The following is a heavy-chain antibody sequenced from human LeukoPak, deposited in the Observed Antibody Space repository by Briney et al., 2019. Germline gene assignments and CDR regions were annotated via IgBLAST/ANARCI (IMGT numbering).Heavy chain of an antibody. J-gene: IGHJ4*02. Sequence: GGSLRLSCAASGFTFSSYTMNWVRQAPGKGLEWVSSISGSSYYIYYADSVKGRFTISRDNAKNSLYLQMNSLRVEDTALYYCAKGGRHSSSWNEYWGQGTLVTVSS. CDR2: ISGSSYYI. D-gene: IGHD6-13*01. CDR3: AKGGRHSSSWNEY. V-gene: IGHV3-21*04. CDR1: GFTFSSYT.